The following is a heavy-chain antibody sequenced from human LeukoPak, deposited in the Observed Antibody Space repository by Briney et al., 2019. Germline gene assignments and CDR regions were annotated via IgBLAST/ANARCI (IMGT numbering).Heavy chain of an antibody. J-gene: IGHJ4*02. CDR2: VYYSGNS. CDR1: GYSMHGGSYY. CDR3: ARHEGSYLDKSGYTFDC. D-gene: IGHD3-22*01. Sequence: SDTLSLTCTVSGYSMHGGSYYWGWIRQPPGKGLEWIGGVYYSGNSYYNPSLKSRVTISVDTSKNQFSLKMSSVTAADRAVYYCARHEGSYLDKSGYTFDCWGQGTLVTVSS. V-gene: IGHV4-39*01.